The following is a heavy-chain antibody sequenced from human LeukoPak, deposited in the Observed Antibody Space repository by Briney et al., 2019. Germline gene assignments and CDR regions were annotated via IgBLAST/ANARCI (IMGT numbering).Heavy chain of an antibody. CDR2: ISGSGGST. V-gene: IGHV3-23*01. D-gene: IGHD1-14*01. CDR3: AKLKAPVLSAFDI. CDR1: GFTFSSYA. J-gene: IGHJ3*02. Sequence: GGSLRLSCAASGFTFSSYAMSWVRQAPGKRLEWVSAISGSGGSTYYADSVKGRFTISRDNSKNTLYLQMNSLRAEDTAVYYCAKLKAPVLSAFDIWGQGTMVTVSS.